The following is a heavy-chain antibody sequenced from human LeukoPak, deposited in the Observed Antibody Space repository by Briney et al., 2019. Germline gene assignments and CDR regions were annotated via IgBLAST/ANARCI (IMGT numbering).Heavy chain of an antibody. CDR1: GYTFTGYY. V-gene: IGHV1-2*02. D-gene: IGHD1-26*01. CDR3: ARDLSVGATTSDY. J-gene: IGHJ4*02. CDR2: INPNSGGT. Sequence: GASVKVSCKASGYTFTGYYMHWVRQAPGQGLEWMGWINPNSGGTNYAQKFQGRVTMTRDTSISTAYMELSRLRPDDTAVYYCARDLSVGATTSDYWGQGTLVTVSS.